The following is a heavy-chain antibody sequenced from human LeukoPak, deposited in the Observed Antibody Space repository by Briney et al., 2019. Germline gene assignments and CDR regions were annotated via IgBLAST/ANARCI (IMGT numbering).Heavy chain of an antibody. CDR3: ARENIVVVPAAISYSYMDV. D-gene: IGHD2-2*01. CDR1: GGSISSYY. Sequence: PSETLSLTCSVSGGSISSYYWSWIRQPPGKGLEWIGRIYTSGSTNYNPSLKSRVTMSVDTSKNQFSLKLSSVTAADTAVYYCARENIVVVPAAISYSYMDVWGKGTTVTVSS. J-gene: IGHJ6*03. CDR2: IYTSGST. V-gene: IGHV4-4*07.